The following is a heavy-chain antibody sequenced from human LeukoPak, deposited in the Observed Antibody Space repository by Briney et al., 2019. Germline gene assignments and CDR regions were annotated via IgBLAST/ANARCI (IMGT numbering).Heavy chain of an antibody. CDR2: IIPIFGTA. CDR1: GGTFSNYA. J-gene: IGHJ4*02. CDR3: ARDRGTLGYYYGSGSYPFDY. Sequence: PVKLSCTPSGGTFSNYAINWVRQAPGQGLEWIEGIIPIFGTANYAQKFQSRLTITADESTSTAYMELSSLRSEDTAVYYCARDRGTLGYYYGSGSYPFDYWGQGTLVTVSS. D-gene: IGHD3-10*01. V-gene: IGHV1-69*01.